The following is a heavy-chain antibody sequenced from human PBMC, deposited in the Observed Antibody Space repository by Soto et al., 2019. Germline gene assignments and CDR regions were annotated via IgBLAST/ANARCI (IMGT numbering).Heavy chain of an antibody. D-gene: IGHD1-1*01. CDR3: ARPVEWVLFYYALDV. Sequence: EVQLVESGGGLVQPGGSLRLSCVASGFTLSSYSMNWVRQAPGKGLEWISYISSGSDTIYYADSVKGRFTVSRDNAKNSLDLQMSSLRDEDTAVYYCARPVEWVLFYYALDVWGQGTTVTVSS. CDR1: GFTLSSYS. CDR2: ISSGSDTI. V-gene: IGHV3-48*02. J-gene: IGHJ6*02.